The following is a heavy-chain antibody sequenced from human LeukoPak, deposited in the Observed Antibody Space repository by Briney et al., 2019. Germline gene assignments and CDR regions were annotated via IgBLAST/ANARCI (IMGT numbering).Heavy chain of an antibody. Sequence: LSLTCTVSGGSISSSSYYWGWIRQAPGTGLEWVAVISYDGSNKYYADSVKGRFTISRDNSKNTLYLQMNSLRAEDTAVYYCARDSSGWYDHWGQGTLVTVSS. CDR3: ARDSSGWYDH. CDR2: ISYDGSNK. V-gene: IGHV3-30-3*01. D-gene: IGHD6-19*01. J-gene: IGHJ5*02. CDR1: GGSISSSS.